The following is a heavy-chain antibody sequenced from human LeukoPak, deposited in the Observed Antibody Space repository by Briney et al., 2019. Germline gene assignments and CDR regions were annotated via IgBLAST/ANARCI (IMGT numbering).Heavy chain of an antibody. CDR2: IYTSGST. V-gene: IGHV4-61*02. D-gene: IGHD4-17*01. CDR3: ARKGHDYGDPFDY. J-gene: IGHJ4*02. Sequence: SETLSLTCTVSGGSISSSSYYWGWIRQPAGKGLEWIGRIYTSGSTNYNPSLKSRVTMSVDTSKNQFSLKLSSVTAADTAVYYCARKGHDYGDPFDYWGQGTLVTVSS. CDR1: GGSISSSSYY.